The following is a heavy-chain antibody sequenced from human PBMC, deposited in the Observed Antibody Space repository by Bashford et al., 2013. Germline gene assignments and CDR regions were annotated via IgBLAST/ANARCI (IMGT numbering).Heavy chain of an antibody. Sequence: WVRQAPGQGLEWMGWISPYDGDTNYAQKFQGRVTMTTDTSTSTASMELRSLSSDDTAVYYCARGTATLTPPVDYWGQGTLVTVSS. CDR3: ARGTATLTPPVDY. J-gene: IGHJ4*02. CDR2: ISPYDGDT. V-gene: IGHV1-18*01. D-gene: IGHD5-24*01.